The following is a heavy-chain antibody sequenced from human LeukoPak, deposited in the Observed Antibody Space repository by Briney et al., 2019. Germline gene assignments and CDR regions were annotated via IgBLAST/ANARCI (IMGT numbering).Heavy chain of an antibody. CDR3: ARVVRYSGYDWGFNYYYYYMDV. D-gene: IGHD5-12*01. V-gene: IGHV1-69*05. CDR1: GGTFSSYA. CDR2: IIPIFGTA. Sequence: GASVKVSCKASGGTFSSYAISWVRQAPGQGLEWMGGIIPIFGTANYAQKFQGRVAITTDESTSTAYMELSSLRSEDTAVYYCARVVRYSGYDWGFNYYYYYMDVWGKGTTVTISS. J-gene: IGHJ6*03.